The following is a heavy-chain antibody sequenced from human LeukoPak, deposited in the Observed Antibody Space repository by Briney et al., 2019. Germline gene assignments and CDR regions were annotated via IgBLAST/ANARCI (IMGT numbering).Heavy chain of an antibody. CDR1: GYTFTDYF. J-gene: IGHJ3*02. V-gene: IGHV1-2*02. CDR3: ARSTYYYGSGSPYDAFDI. D-gene: IGHD3-10*01. CDR2: MNPNSGGT. Sequence: ASVKVSCKASGYTFTDYFIHWMRQAPGQGLEWMGWMNPNSGGTKYAEKFQGRVTMSRDTSISTAYMELSRLRSDDTAVYYRARSTYYYGSGSPYDAFDIWGQGTMVTVSS.